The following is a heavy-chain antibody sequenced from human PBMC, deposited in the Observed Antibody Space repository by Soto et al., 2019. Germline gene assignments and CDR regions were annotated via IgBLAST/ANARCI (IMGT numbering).Heavy chain of an antibody. V-gene: IGHV1-69*13. J-gene: IGHJ3*02. CDR3: ARDSGYCSGGSCYSRRDAFDI. Sequence: SVKVSCKASGGTFSSYAISWVRQAPGQGLEWMGGIIPIFGTANYAQKFQGRVTITADESTSTAYMELSSLRSEDTAVYYCARDSGYCSGGSCYSRRDAFDIWGQGTMVTVSS. CDR1: GGTFSSYA. CDR2: IIPIFGTA. D-gene: IGHD2-15*01.